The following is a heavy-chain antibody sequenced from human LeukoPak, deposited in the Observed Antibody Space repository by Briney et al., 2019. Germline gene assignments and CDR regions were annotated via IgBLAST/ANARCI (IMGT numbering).Heavy chain of an antibody. CDR1: GGSISSYY. V-gene: IGHV4-59*08. J-gene: IGHJ4*02. Sequence: SETLSLTCTVSGGSISSYYWSWIRQPPGKGLEWIGYIYYSGSTNYNPSLKSRVTISVDTSKNQFSLKLSSVAAADTAVYYCGRYSTVTRFDHWGQGTLVTVSS. D-gene: IGHD4-17*01. CDR2: IYYSGST. CDR3: GRYSTVTRFDH.